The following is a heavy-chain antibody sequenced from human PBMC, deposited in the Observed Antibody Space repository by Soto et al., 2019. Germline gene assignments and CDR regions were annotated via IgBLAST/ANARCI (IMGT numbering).Heavy chain of an antibody. CDR3: ATVGYCSSTSCQTRYYYYGMDV. CDR2: ISRSGSDI. V-gene: IGHV3-11*01. CDR1: GFTFSDYS. D-gene: IGHD2-2*03. Sequence: GSLSLSCAASGFTFSDYSMNWVRHAPGKGLEWVSYISRSGSDIYYADSVKGRFTISRDNAKNSLFLQMNSLRAEDTAVYYCATVGYCSSTSCQTRYYYYGMDVWGQGTTVTVSS. J-gene: IGHJ6*02.